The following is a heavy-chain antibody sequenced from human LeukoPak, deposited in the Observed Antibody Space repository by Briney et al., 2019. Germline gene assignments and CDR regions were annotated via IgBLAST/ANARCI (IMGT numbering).Heavy chain of an antibody. V-gene: IGHV3-11*04. CDR3: ATESGTYSGTCFDY. J-gene: IGHJ4*02. D-gene: IGHD1-26*01. CDR2: ISSSSNTM. Sequence: GGSLRLSCAASGFSFSDYYMSWIRQAPGKGLEWVSYISSSSNTMYYADSVKGRFTISRDNAKNSLYLQMNSLRAEDTAVYYCATESGTYSGTCFDYWGQGTLVTVSS. CDR1: GFSFSDYY.